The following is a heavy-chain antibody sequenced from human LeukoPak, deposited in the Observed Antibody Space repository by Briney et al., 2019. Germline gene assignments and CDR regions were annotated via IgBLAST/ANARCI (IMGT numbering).Heavy chain of an antibody. D-gene: IGHD2-15*01. J-gene: IGHJ4*02. CDR1: GGSISSYY. V-gene: IGHV4-59*01. Sequence: SETLSLTCTVSGGSISSYYWSWIRQPPGKGLEWIGYIYYSGSANYNPSLKSRVTISVDPSKNQFSLKLSSVTAADTAVYYCARASGGSRLNYDYWGQETLVTVPS. CDR2: IYYSGSA. CDR3: ARASGGSRLNYDY.